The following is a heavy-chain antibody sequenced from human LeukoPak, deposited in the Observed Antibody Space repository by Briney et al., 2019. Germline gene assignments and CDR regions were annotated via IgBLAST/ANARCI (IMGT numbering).Heavy chain of an antibody. CDR1: GFTFSSYG. CDR3: AKDSRDSSGWHIFDY. D-gene: IGHD6-19*01. CDR2: IRYDGSNK. Sequence: GGSLRLSCAASGFTFSSYGMHRVRQAPGKGLEWVAFIRYDGSNKYYADSVKGRFTISRDNSKNTLYLQMNSLRAEDTAVYYCAKDSRDSSGWHIFDYWGQGTLVTVSS. V-gene: IGHV3-30*02. J-gene: IGHJ4*02.